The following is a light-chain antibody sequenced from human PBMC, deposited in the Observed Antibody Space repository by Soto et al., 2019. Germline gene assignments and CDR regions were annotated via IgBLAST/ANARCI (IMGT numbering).Light chain of an antibody. CDR2: YDN. V-gene: IGLV1-44*01. CDR1: NSNIGSNT. J-gene: IGLJ1*01. CDR3: QSYDSSLSGSYV. Sequence: QSVLTQPPSASGTPGQRVTISCSGSNSNIGSNTVNWYQQLPGTAPKLLIYYDNLRPSGVPDRISGSKSGTSASLAISGLQSDDEADYYCQSYDSSLSGSYVFGTGTKVTVL.